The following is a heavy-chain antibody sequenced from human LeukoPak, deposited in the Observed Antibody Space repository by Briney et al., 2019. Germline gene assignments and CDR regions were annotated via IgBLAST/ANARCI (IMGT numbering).Heavy chain of an antibody. Sequence: GGSLRLSCVASGFPFSSYWMTWVRQAPGKGLEWVANIKQDGSKKSYVDSVKGRFTISRDNAKNSLYLQMNSLRAEDTAIYYCAKTVVVITFRFDSWGQGSLVTVSS. D-gene: IGHD2-21*01. V-gene: IGHV3-7*01. CDR2: IKQDGSKK. CDR3: AKTVVVITFRFDS. CDR1: GFPFSSYW. J-gene: IGHJ4*02.